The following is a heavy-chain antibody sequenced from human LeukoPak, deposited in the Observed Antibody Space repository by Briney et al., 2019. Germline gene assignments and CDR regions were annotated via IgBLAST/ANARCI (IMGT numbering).Heavy chain of an antibody. V-gene: IGHV4-38-2*02. CDR2: IYHSGST. Sequence: KPSETLSLTCTVSGYSISSGYYWGWIRQPPGKGLEWIGSIYHSGSTYYNPSLKSRVTMSVDTSKNQFSLKLSSVTAADTAVYYCAKLEGARVDPWGQGTLVTVSS. CDR1: GYSISSGYY. CDR3: AKLEGARVDP. D-gene: IGHD1-26*01. J-gene: IGHJ5*02.